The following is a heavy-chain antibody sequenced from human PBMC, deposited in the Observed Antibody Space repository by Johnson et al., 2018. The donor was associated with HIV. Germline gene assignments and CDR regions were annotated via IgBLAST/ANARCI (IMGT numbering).Heavy chain of an antibody. CDR3: ARNEYSNYGGRDAFDI. J-gene: IGHJ3*02. CDR2: INWSGGGT. D-gene: IGHD4-11*01. CDR1: GFTFSGSA. V-gene: IGHV3-20*04. Sequence: EVQLVESGGGLVQPGGSLELSCAASGFTFSGSAMHWVRQVPGKGLEWVSGINWSGGGTAYADSVKGRFTISRDNAKNSLYLQMNGLRAEDTAVYYCARNEYSNYGGRDAFDIWGQGTMVTVSS.